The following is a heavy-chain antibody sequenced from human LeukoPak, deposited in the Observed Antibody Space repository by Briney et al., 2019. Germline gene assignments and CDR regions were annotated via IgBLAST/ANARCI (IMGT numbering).Heavy chain of an antibody. CDR1: GGSFSGYY. CDR2: INHNGST. V-gene: IGHV4-34*01. CDR3: ARGGLNSDFWSRNWFDP. D-gene: IGHD3-3*01. Sequence: KSSETLSLTCAVYGGSFSGYYWSWIRQPPGKGLEWIGDINHNGSTNYNPSLKSRVTISVDTSKNQFSLKLSSVTAADTAVYYCARGGLNSDFWSRNWFDPWGQGTLVTVSS. J-gene: IGHJ5*02.